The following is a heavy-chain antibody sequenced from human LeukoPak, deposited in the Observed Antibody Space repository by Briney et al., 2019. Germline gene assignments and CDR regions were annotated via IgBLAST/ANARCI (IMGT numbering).Heavy chain of an antibody. J-gene: IGHJ4*02. D-gene: IGHD1-26*01. Sequence: GGSLRLSCAASGFTFSSYAMSWVRQAPGKGLEWVSVISGSGGSTYYADSVKGRFTISRDNSKNTLYLQMNSLRAEDTAVYYCAKDHDGTAGEILFDYWGQGTLVTVSS. V-gene: IGHV3-23*01. CDR2: ISGSGGST. CDR1: GFTFSSYA. CDR3: AKDHDGTAGEILFDY.